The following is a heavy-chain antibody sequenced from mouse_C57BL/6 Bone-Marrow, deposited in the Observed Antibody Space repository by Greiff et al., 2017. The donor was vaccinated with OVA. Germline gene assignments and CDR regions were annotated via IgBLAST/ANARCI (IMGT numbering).Heavy chain of an antibody. V-gene: IGHV5-9-1*02. CDR2: ISSGGDYI. D-gene: IGHD2-1*01. CDR1: RFTFSSYD. Sequence: VKVEESGEGLVKPGGSLKLSCAASRFTFSSYDMSWVRQTPEKRLEWVAYISSGGDYIYYADTVKGRFTISRDNARNTLYLQMRSLKSEDTAMYYCTRLLDAMDYGGQGTSVTVSS. CDR3: TRLLDAMDY. J-gene: IGHJ4*01.